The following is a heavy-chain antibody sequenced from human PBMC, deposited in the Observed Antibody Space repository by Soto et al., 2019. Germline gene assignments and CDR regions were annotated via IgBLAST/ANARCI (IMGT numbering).Heavy chain of an antibody. CDR1: GGSISSYY. D-gene: IGHD2-2*01. Sequence: PSETLSLTCTASGGSISSYYWSWIRQPPGKGLEWIGYIYYSGSTNYNPSLKSRVTISVDTSKNQFSLKLSSVTAADTAVYYYAGESTNYGMDVWGQGTTVTVSS. CDR3: AGESTNYGMDV. CDR2: IYYSGST. V-gene: IGHV4-59*01. J-gene: IGHJ6*02.